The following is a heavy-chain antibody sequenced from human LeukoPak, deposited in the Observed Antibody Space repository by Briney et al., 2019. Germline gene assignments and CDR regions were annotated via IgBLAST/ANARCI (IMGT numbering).Heavy chain of an antibody. CDR3: ARDQVVVAATPGYYYGMDV. J-gene: IGHJ6*02. CDR2: ISSSGSYL. CDR1: GFTLSSYI. V-gene: IGHV3-21*01. Sequence: GGSLRLSCAASGFTLSSYIMNWVRQAPGKGLEWVSSISSSGSYLYYADSVKGRFTTSRDNAKNSLFLQMNSLRAEDTAVYFCARDQVVVAATPGYYYGMDVWGQGTTVTVSS. D-gene: IGHD2-15*01.